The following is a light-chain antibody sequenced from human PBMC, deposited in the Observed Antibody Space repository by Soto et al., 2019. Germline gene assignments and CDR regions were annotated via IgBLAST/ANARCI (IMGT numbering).Light chain of an antibody. V-gene: IGKV1-39*01. Sequence: DIKVTQAPSSLSASVGDRVTINFRASQSISSYLNWYRQKPGRATNLLIYAASKLQSGVPSRFSGSGSGTDFTLTISSLQPGDFAIYYCHQSYRAPCTFGQGTKVAIK. CDR1: QSISSY. CDR3: HQSYRAPCT. CDR2: AAS. J-gene: IGKJ1*01.